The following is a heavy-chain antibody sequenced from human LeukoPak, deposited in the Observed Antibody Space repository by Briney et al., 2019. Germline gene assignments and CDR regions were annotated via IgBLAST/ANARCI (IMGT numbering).Heavy chain of an antibody. CDR3: AKVAKYYYGSETYYFFEH. J-gene: IGHJ4*02. V-gene: IGHV3-7*01. D-gene: IGHD3-10*01. Sequence: PGGSLRLSCAASGFTFSSYAMSWVRQAPGKGLEWVANIKQDGTEKYYVDSVKGRSTISRDNAKNSLYLQMNSLRVEDTAVYYCAKVAKYYYGSETYYFFEHWGQGTPVTASS. CDR2: IKQDGTEK. CDR1: GFTFSSYA.